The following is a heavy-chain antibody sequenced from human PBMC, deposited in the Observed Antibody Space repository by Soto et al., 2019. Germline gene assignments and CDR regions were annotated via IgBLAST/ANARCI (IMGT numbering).Heavy chain of an antibody. V-gene: IGHV1-8*01. CDR3: ARVGYDFWSGYDWFDP. D-gene: IGHD3-3*01. CDR1: GYTFTSYD. Sequence: ASVKVSCKASGYTFTSYDINWVRQATGQGLEWMGWMNPNSGNTGYAQKFQGRVTMTRNTSISTAYMELSSLRSEDTAVYYCARVGYDFWSGYDWFDPWSQGTLVTISS. CDR2: MNPNSGNT. J-gene: IGHJ5*02.